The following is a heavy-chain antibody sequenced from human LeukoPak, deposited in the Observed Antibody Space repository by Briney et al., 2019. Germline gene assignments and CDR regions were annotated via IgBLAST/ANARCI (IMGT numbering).Heavy chain of an antibody. D-gene: IGHD1-1*01. V-gene: IGHV4-39*07. CDR2: NYYSGNT. CDR1: RDSISSTSHS. J-gene: IGHJ4*02. Sequence: SETLSLTCSVSRDSISSTSHSSGWTRHPPGKGLEWIGNNYYSGNTYYNPPLKTRAPISADTPKNHFSLTLTSVAAADAAIYYCARSGFGTTNIYSYFAYWGQGTLVTVSS. CDR3: ARSGFGTTNIYSYFAY.